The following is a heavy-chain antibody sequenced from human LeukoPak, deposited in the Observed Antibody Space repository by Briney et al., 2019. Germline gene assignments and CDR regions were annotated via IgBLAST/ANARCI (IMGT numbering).Heavy chain of an antibody. Sequence: PSETLSLTCTVSGDSISSYYWSWIRQPAGKGLEWIGRIYTSGSTNYNPSLKSRVTMSVDTSKNQFSLKLSSVTAADTAVYYCARVHSSGWYSGEDYFDYWGQGTLVTVSS. J-gene: IGHJ4*02. CDR1: GDSISSYY. CDR3: ARVHSSGWYSGEDYFDY. V-gene: IGHV4-4*07. D-gene: IGHD6-19*01. CDR2: IYTSGST.